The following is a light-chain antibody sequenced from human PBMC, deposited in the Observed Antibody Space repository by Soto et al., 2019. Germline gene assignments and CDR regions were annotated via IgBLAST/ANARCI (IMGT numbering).Light chain of an antibody. CDR2: GAS. CDR3: LQRSNWPPLLS. CDR1: QSVVTNS. J-gene: IGKJ4*01. V-gene: IGKV3D-20*02. Sequence: EIVLTQSPGTLSLSPGERATLSCRASQSVVTNSLAWYQQKPGQAPRLIIYGASNRATGIPDRFSGRGSGTDFTLTISRLEPEDCAVYYCLQRSNWPPLLSFGGGTKVDIK.